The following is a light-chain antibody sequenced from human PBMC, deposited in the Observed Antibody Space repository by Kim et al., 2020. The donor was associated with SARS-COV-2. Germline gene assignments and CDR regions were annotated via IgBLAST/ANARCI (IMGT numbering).Light chain of an antibody. Sequence: SPGQSATLSCTASQSVYNNQLAWYQQKPGQAPSLLIYGASTRATGIPERFSGSGSGTDFTLAISRLEPEDFAVYYCQQYGNTRATFGQGTRLEIK. V-gene: IGKV3-20*01. CDR1: QSVYNNQ. J-gene: IGKJ5*01. CDR3: QQYGNTRAT. CDR2: GAS.